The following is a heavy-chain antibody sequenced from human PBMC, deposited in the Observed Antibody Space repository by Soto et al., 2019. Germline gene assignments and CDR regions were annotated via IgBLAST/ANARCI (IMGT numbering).Heavy chain of an antibody. Sequence: SQTLSLTCAISGDSVSSNSAAWNWIRQSPSRGLEWLGRTYYRSKWYNDYAVSVKSRITINPDTSKNQFSLQLNSVTSEDTAVYYCARGGDYSNYDYYYGMDVWGQGTTVTVSS. CDR2: TYYRSKWYN. CDR3: ARGGDYSNYDYYYGMDV. V-gene: IGHV6-1*01. J-gene: IGHJ6*02. CDR1: GDSVSSNSAA. D-gene: IGHD4-4*01.